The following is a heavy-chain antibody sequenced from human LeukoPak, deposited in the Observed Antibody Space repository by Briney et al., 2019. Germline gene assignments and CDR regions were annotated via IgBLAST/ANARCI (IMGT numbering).Heavy chain of an antibody. J-gene: IGHJ5*02. CDR1: GGSISSSNYY. V-gene: IGHV4-39*07. D-gene: IGHD2-2*01. CDR3: ANYAPYCSSTNCYPA. Sequence: SETLSLTCTAPGGSISSSNYYWGWIRQPPGKGLEWIGCIYYSGITYYNPSLKSRVTLSVDTSKNQFSLKLSSVTAADTAVYYCANYAPYCSSTNCYPAWGQGTLVTVSS. CDR2: IYYSGIT.